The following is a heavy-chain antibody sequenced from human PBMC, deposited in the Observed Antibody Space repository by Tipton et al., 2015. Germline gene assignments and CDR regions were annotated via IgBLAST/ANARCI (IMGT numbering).Heavy chain of an antibody. Sequence: GSLRLSCAASGFTFSDRYMDWVRQAPGKGLEWVGRSRNKANSYTAEYAASVTGRFTISRDDSKNALYLQMNSLKSEDTAVYYCAKDRRGNWKYVGAFDYWGQGTLVTVSS. J-gene: IGHJ4*02. CDR2: SRNKANSYTA. V-gene: IGHV3-72*01. CDR1: GFTFSDRY. D-gene: IGHD1-7*01. CDR3: AKDRRGNWKYVGAFDY.